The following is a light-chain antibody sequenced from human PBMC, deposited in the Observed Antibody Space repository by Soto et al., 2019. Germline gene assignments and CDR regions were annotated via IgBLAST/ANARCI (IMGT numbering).Light chain of an antibody. CDR3: QQLNTYPHT. V-gene: IGKV1-9*01. J-gene: IGKJ4*01. CDR1: QGISSY. Sequence: DIQLPQSPSFLSASVGDRVTITCRASQGISSYLAWYKQKPGKDPKLLIYAVSTLQSGVPSRFSGRGTGKEVTRTISSLQPEDFATYYCQQLNTYPHTVGGGTKVEIK. CDR2: AVS.